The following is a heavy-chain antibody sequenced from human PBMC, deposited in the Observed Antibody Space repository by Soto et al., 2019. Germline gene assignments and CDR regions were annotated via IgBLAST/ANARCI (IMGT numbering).Heavy chain of an antibody. J-gene: IGHJ2*01. CDR2: ISSSGSTI. CDR3: ARVFGRHSGSRYFDL. D-gene: IGHD1-26*01. V-gene: IGHV3-11*01. Sequence: GGSLRLSCAASGFTFSDYYMSWIRQAPGKGLEWVSYISSSGSTIYYADSVKGRFTISRDNAKNSLYLQMNSLRAEDAAVYYCARVFGRHSGSRYFDLWGRGTLVTVSS. CDR1: GFTFSDYY.